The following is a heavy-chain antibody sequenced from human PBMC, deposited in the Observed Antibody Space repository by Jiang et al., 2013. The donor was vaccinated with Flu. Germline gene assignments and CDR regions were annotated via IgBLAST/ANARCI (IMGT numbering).Heavy chain of an antibody. Sequence: GAEVKKPGASVKVSCKASGYTFTSYAMHWVRQAPGQRLAWMGWINAGNGNTKYSQEFQGRVTLTSDTSASTAYMELSSLRLEDTAVYYCAXDHGGSYKDDALDMWGQGTMVTVSS. CDR3: AXDHGGSYKDDALDM. J-gene: IGHJ3*02. D-gene: IGHD1-26*01. CDR1: GYTFTSYA. CDR2: INAGNGNT. V-gene: IGHV1-3*01.